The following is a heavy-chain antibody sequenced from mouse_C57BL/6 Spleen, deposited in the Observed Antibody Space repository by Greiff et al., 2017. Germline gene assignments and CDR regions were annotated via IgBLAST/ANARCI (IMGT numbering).Heavy chain of an antibody. CDR3: ARVYYANLYPAWFAY. Sequence: VQLQQSGPELVKPGASVKIPCKASGYTFTDYNMDWVKQSHGQSLEWIGDINPNNGGTIYNQKFKSKATLTVDKSSSTASMELRILTTEDTAVYYRARVYYANLYPAWFAYWGQGTLVTVSA. J-gene: IGHJ3*01. V-gene: IGHV1-18*01. CDR1: GYTFTDYN. CDR2: INPNNGGT. D-gene: IGHD2-1*01.